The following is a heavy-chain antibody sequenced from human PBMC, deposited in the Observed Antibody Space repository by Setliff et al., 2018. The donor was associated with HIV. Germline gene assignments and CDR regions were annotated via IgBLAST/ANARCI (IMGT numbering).Heavy chain of an antibody. CDR1: GGSFSGYC. D-gene: IGHD3-3*01. Sequence: ETLSLTCAVYGGSFSGYCWSWIRQPPGKGLEWIGEIQHSGRINYNPSLKSRVTISVDTSKNQFSLKLSSVIAADTAVYYCARIFGDQGYYYGMDVWGQGTTVTVSS. J-gene: IGHJ6*02. CDR3: ARIFGDQGYYYGMDV. V-gene: IGHV4-34*01. CDR2: IQHSGRI.